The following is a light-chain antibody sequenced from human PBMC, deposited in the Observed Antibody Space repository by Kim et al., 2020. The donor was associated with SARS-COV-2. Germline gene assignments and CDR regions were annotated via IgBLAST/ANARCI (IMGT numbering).Light chain of an antibody. Sequence: SQGERATPSCRASQSVSSNIAWYQQKPGQAPRLLIYGASTRATGIPARFSGSGSGTEFTLTISSLQSEDFAVYYCQQYNNWPPWTFGQGTKVDIK. V-gene: IGKV3-15*01. CDR3: QQYNNWPPWT. CDR2: GAS. CDR1: QSVSSN. J-gene: IGKJ1*01.